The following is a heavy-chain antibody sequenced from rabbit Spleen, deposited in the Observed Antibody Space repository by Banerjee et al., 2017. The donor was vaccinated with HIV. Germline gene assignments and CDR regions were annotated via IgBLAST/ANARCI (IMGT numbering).Heavy chain of an antibody. CDR3: ATVLWSAWGNL. CDR2: IYAGTTGST. D-gene: IGHD4-1*01. J-gene: IGHJ6*01. CDR1: GFSFSTGYN. Sequence: QEQLEESGGGLVKPGASLTLTCTASGFSFSTGYNMYWVRQAPGKGLEWIGCIYAGTTGSTYDASWAKGRFTISKTSSTTVTLQMTSLTAADAATYFCATVLWSAWGNLGGPGTLVTVS. V-gene: IGHV1S45*01.